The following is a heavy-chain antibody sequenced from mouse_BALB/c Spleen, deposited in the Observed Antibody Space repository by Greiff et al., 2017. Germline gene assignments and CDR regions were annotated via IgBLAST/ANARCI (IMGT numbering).Heavy chain of an antibody. CDR1: GYTFTSYW. J-gene: IGHJ3*01. V-gene: IGHV14-1*02. CDR2: IDPENGNT. CDR3: AREGFS. Sequence: VQLKQPGAELVKPGASVKLSCKASGYTFTSYWMHWVKQRPEQGLEWIGWIDPENGNTIYDPKFQGKASITADTSSNTAYLQLSSLTSEDTAVYYCAREGFSWGQGTLVNVSA.